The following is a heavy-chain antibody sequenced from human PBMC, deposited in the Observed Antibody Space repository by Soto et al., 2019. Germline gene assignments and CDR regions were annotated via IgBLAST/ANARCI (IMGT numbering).Heavy chain of an antibody. Sequence: GGSLRLSCAASGFTSSDYYMSWIRQAPGKGLEWVSYISSSGSTIYYADSVKGRFTISRDNAKNSLYLQMNSLRAEDTAVYYCARDVGYSSGWYTAPYYFDYWGQGTLVTVSS. V-gene: IGHV3-11*01. CDR1: GFTSSDYY. J-gene: IGHJ4*02. D-gene: IGHD6-19*01. CDR2: ISSSGSTI. CDR3: ARDVGYSSGWYTAPYYFDY.